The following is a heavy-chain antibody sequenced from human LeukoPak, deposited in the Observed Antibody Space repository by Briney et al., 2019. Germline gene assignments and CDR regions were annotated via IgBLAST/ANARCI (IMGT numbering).Heavy chain of an antibody. CDR3: SRERREYINSNYYYYYMDV. Sequence: SETLSLTCTVSGGSISSYYWSWIRQPPGKGLEWIGYIYYSGSTNYNPSLKSRVTISVDTSKNQFSLKLSSVTAADTAVYYCSRERREYINSNYYYYYMDVWGKGTTVTVSS. J-gene: IGHJ6*03. CDR2: IYYSGST. CDR1: GGSISSYY. V-gene: IGHV4-59*01. D-gene: IGHD1-1*01.